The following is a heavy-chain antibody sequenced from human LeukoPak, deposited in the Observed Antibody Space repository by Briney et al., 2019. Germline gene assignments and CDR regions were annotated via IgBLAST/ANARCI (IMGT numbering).Heavy chain of an antibody. D-gene: IGHD2-8*01. J-gene: IGHJ2*01. CDR3: ARDQYCTNGVCQWYFDL. Sequence: GSSVKVSCKASGGTFSSYTISWVRQAPGQGLEWMGGIIPILGIAIYAQTLQARVTITADKSTSTAYMELSSLRSEDTAVCYCARDQYCTNGVCQWYFDLWGRGTLVTVSS. V-gene: IGHV1-69*04. CDR1: GGTFSSYT. CDR2: IIPILGIA.